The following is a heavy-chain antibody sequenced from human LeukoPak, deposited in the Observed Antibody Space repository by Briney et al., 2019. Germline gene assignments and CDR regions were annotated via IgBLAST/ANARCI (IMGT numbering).Heavy chain of an antibody. V-gene: IGHV5-51*01. D-gene: IGHD6-19*01. CDR2: IYPVDSDT. CDR3: ARQAVYTSAFDF. J-gene: IGHJ4*02. Sequence: GESEKISCKGSGYKYHAYWIGWVRQMPGKGQEWMGIIYPVDSDTRYSPSFHRRLTISIDKSIGTTYLQWSSLKASDTAIYYCARQAVYTSAFDFWDQGTLATVTS. CDR1: GYKYHAYW.